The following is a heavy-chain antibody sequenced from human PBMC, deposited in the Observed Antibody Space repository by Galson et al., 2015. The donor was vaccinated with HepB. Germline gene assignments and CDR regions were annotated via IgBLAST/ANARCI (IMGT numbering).Heavy chain of an antibody. Sequence: SLRLSCAASGFTFSNSAMSWVRQAPGKGLEWVSIMNYVGSGTYYADSGRGLFTISRDNSKNTLYLQMNVLGAEDTAVYYCAKYSPSRNCGGDCYGQSYWGQGTVVTVSS. CDR2: MNYVGSGT. J-gene: IGHJ4*02. CDR1: GFTFSNSA. V-gene: IGHV3-23*01. D-gene: IGHD2-21*02. CDR3: AKYSPSRNCGGDCYGQSY.